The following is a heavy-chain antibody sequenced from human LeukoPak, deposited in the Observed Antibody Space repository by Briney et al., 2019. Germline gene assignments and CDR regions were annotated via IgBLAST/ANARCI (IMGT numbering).Heavy chain of an antibody. V-gene: IGHV1-18*01. D-gene: IGHD2-8*01. CDR2: AGGYNGYT. J-gene: IGHJ6*03. CDR3: ARDLSLGVGFYYMDV. CDR1: GYTFSSYG. Sequence: GASVKVPCKTSGYTFSSYGISWVRQAPGQGLEWMGWAGGYNGYTNYAQKFQGRVTLTTDTSTSTAYMELMSLTSDDTAIYYCARDLSLGVGFYYMDVWGKGTTVTVTS.